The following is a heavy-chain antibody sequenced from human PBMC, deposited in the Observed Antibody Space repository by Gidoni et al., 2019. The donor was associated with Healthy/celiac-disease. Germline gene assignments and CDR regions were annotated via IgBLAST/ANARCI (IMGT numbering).Heavy chain of an antibody. D-gene: IGHD3-22*01. CDR3: ARDSRGHSSGYYHYTYFDY. Sequence: EVQLVESGGGLVQPGGSLRLSCAASGFTVRSNYMSWVRQAPGKGLEWVSVIYSGGSTYYADSVKGRFTISRDNSKNTLYLQMNSLRAEDTAVYYCARDSRGHSSGYYHYTYFDYWGQGTLVTVSS. CDR1: GFTVRSNY. J-gene: IGHJ4*02. CDR2: IYSGGST. V-gene: IGHV3-66*02.